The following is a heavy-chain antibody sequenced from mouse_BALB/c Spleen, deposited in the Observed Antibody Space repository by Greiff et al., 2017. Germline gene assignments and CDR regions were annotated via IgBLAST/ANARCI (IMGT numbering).Heavy chain of an antibody. J-gene: IGHJ1*01. Sequence: EVKVEESGGGLVKPGGSLKLSCAASGFTFSSYAMSWVRQSPEKRLEWVAEISSGGSYTYYPDTVTGRFPISRDNAKNTLYLEMSSLRSEDTAMYYCARSYGSSYDFDVWGAGTTVTVSS. V-gene: IGHV5-9-4*01. CDR1: GFTFSSYA. CDR2: ISSGGSYT. D-gene: IGHD1-1*01. CDR3: ARSYGSSYDFDV.